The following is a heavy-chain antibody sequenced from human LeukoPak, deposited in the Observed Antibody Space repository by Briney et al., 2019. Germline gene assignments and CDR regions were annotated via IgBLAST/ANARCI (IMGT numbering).Heavy chain of an antibody. J-gene: IGHJ4*02. D-gene: IGHD6-13*01. CDR3: ATQQGVNPAY. CDR1: GFTFSSYS. Sequence: GGSLRLSCAASGFTFSSYSMNWVRQVPGKGLEWVSSISSSSSYIYYADSVKGRFTISRDNAKNMLYLQVNSLRAEDTAVYYCATQQGVNPAYWGQGTLVTVSS. V-gene: IGHV3-21*01. CDR2: ISSSSSYI.